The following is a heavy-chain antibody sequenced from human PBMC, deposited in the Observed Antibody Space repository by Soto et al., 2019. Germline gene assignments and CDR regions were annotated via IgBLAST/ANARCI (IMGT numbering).Heavy chain of an antibody. CDR3: ATRLSGSYSDY. Sequence: PSETLSLTCTVSGGSISSSTYYWGWIRQPPGKGLEWIGSINYSGNTYYNPSLKSRVTMSVDTSRNQFSLKLNSVTAADTAVYYCATRLSGSYSDYWGQGILVTVS. D-gene: IGHD1-26*01. V-gene: IGHV4-39*01. CDR1: GGSISSSTYY. CDR2: INYSGNT. J-gene: IGHJ4*02.